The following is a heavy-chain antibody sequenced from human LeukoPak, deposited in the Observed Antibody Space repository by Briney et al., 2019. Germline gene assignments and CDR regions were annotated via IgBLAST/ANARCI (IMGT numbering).Heavy chain of an antibody. CDR1: GFTVSSNC. CDR3: ARGFPGGWYFDL. V-gene: IGHV3-53*01. Sequence: GGSLRLSCAASGFTVSSNCMTWVRQAPGKGLEWVSVIYSGGSTYYADSVKGRFTISRDNSKNTLYLQMNSLRAEDTAVYYCARGFPGGWYFDLWGRGTLVTVSS. D-gene: IGHD3-3*01. J-gene: IGHJ2*01. CDR2: IYSGGST.